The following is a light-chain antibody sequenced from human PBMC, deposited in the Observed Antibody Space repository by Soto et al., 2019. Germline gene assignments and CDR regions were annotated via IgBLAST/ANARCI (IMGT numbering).Light chain of an antibody. V-gene: IGLV3-21*02. J-gene: IGLJ3*02. CDR1: NIGSKR. CDR3: QVWDNYSDHVV. Sequence: SYELTQPPSVSVAPGQTARITCGENNIGSKRVHWYQQKPGQAPVVVVYHDSDRPSGIPELFSGSNSGNTATLTISAVDAGDEAAYFCQVWDNYSDHVVFGAGTKLTVL. CDR2: HDS.